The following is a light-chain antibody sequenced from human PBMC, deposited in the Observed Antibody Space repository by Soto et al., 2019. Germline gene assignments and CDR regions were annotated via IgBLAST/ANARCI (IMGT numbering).Light chain of an antibody. CDR3: QKNNNWRLTR. J-gene: IGKJ1*01. CDR1: QSVSSN. Sequence: EIVMTQSPATLSVSPGERATLSCRASQSVSSNLAWYQQKPGQAPRLLIYGASTRATGIPARFSGSGSGTKFTPPISSLKSKDFPFYYCQKNNNWRLTRFGKGTKVDIK. V-gene: IGKV3-15*01. CDR2: GAS.